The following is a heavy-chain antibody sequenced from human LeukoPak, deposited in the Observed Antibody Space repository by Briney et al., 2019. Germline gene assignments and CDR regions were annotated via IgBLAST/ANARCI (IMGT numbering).Heavy chain of an antibody. V-gene: IGHV1-69*01. CDR1: GGTFSSYA. D-gene: IGHD3-9*01. CDR3: AAGVYYDILTGHPFDY. J-gene: IGHJ4*02. CDR2: IIPIFGTA. Sequence: VKVSCKASGGTFSSYAISWVRQAPGQGLEWMGGIIPIFGTANYAQKFQGRVTITADESTSTAYMELSSLRSEDTAVYYCAAGVYYDILTGHPFDYWGQGTLVTVSS.